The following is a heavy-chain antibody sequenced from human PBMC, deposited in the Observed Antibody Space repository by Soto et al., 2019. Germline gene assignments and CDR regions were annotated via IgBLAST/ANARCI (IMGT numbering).Heavy chain of an antibody. Sequence: GGSLRLSCAASGFTFTRYSMNWVRQAPGKGLEWVASISSTTNYIYYGDSMKGRFTISRDNAKNALYLEMNSLRAEDTAVYYCARESEDLTSNFDYWGQGTLVTVSS. V-gene: IGHV3-21*06. CDR2: ISSTTNYI. CDR1: GFTFTRYS. CDR3: ARESEDLTSNFDY. J-gene: IGHJ4*02.